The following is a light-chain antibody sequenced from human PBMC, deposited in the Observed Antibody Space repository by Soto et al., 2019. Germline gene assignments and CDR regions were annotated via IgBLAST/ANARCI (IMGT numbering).Light chain of an antibody. V-gene: IGKV3-11*01. CDR2: DAS. Sequence: EIVLTQSPVTLSLSPGERATLSCRASQSVFSSLAWYQQKPGQAPRLLIYDASTRATAIPARFRGSGSGTDFTLTISSLEPEDFAVYYCHQRSNCPLTFGGGTKVEVK. J-gene: IGKJ4*01. CDR1: QSVFSS. CDR3: HQRSNCPLT.